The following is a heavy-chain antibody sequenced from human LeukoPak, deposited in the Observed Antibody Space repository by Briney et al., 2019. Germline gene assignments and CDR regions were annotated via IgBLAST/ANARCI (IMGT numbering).Heavy chain of an antibody. J-gene: IGHJ5*02. CDR1: GFTFSNYS. D-gene: IGHD3-3*01. CDR2: ISGSGGST. V-gene: IGHV3-23*01. CDR3: AKIPIFGVVISIGNWFDP. Sequence: GGSLRLSCAASGFTFSNYSMNWVRQAPGKGLEWVSAISGSGGSTYYADSVKGRFTISRDNSKNTLYLQMNSLRAEDTAVYYCAKIPIFGVVISIGNWFDPWGQGTLVTVSS.